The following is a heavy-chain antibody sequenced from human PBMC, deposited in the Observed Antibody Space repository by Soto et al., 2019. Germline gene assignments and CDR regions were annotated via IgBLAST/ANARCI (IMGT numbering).Heavy chain of an antibody. CDR3: ASSKIKGFGWHRTRIEVHLDD. Sequence: SVKVSCKASGGTFSSYAISWVRQAPGQGLEWMGGIIPIFGTANYAQKFQGRVTITADESTSTAYMELSSLRSEDTAVYYCASSKIKGFGWHRTRIEVHLDDWGQGTLVTVAS. V-gene: IGHV1-69*13. CDR1: GGTFSSYA. J-gene: IGHJ4*02. CDR2: IIPIFGTA. D-gene: IGHD3-9*01.